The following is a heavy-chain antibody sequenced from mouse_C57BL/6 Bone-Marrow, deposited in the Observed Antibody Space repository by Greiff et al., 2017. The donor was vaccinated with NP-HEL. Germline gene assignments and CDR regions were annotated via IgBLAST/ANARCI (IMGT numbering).Heavy chain of an antibody. CDR2: ISDGGSYT. CDR3: ARDGFSALYAMDY. V-gene: IGHV5-4*01. J-gene: IGHJ4*01. D-gene: IGHD1-2*01. Sequence: LEWVATISDGGSYTYYPDNVKGRFTISRDNAKNNLYLQMSHLKSEDTAMYYCARDGFSALYAMDYWGQGTSVTVSS.